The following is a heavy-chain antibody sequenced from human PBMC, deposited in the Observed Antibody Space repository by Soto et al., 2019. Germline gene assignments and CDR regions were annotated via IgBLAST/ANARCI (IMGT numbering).Heavy chain of an antibody. D-gene: IGHD4-4*01. J-gene: IGHJ6*02. V-gene: IGHV1-3*01. CDR1: GYTFTSYA. Sequence: ASVKVSCKASGYTFTSYAMHWVRQAPGQRLEWMGWINAGNGNTKYSQKFQGRVTITRDTSASTAYMELSSLRSEDTAVYYCARDDYSNEYYYYYGMDVWGQGTTVTVS. CDR3: ARDDYSNEYYYYYGMDV. CDR2: INAGNGNT.